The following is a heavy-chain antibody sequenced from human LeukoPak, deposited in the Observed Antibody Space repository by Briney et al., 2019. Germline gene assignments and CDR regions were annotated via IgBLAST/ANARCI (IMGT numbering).Heavy chain of an antibody. CDR1: GFTVSSNY. Sequence: GGSLRLSCAASGFTVSSNYMNWVRQAPGERLEWVSVIYSGGSTYYADSVKGRFTISRDNSKNTLYLQMNSLRAEDTAVYYCARGRIAVAGPFDYWGQGTLVTVSS. V-gene: IGHV3-53*01. J-gene: IGHJ4*02. D-gene: IGHD6-19*01. CDR2: IYSGGST. CDR3: ARGRIAVAGPFDY.